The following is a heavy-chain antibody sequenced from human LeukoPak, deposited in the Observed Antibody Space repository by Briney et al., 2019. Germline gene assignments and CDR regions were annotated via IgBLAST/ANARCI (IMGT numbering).Heavy chain of an antibody. J-gene: IGHJ4*02. D-gene: IGHD3-3*01. V-gene: IGHV3-23*01. CDR3: AKSLEWLGIIDY. Sequence: GGSLRLSCAASGFTCSTYVMSWVRQAPGKGLEWLSLILHNGDSTYYADSVKGRFTISRDNSKNTLYLQMNSLRAEDTAVYYCAKSLEWLGIIDYWGQGTLVTVSS. CDR1: GFTCSTYV. CDR2: ILHNGDST.